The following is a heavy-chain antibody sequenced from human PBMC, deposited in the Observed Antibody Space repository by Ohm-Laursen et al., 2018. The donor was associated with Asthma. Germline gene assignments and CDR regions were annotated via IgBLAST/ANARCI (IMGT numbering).Heavy chain of an antibody. J-gene: IGHJ4*02. CDR3: AKDSGLRLRYFDWSTDY. CDR1: GFTFRSYA. Sequence: SLRLSCAATGFTFRSYAMHWVRQAPGKGLEWVAVISYDGSNKYYADSVRGRFTISRDNSKNTLYLQMNSLRAEDTAVYYCAKDSGLRLRYFDWSTDYWGQGTLVTVSS. CDR2: ISYDGSNK. V-gene: IGHV3-30*04. D-gene: IGHD3-9*01.